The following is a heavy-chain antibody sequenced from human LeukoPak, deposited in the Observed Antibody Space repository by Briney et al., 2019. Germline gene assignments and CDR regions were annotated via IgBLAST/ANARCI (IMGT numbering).Heavy chain of an antibody. J-gene: IGHJ4*02. CDR2: ISYDGSNK. Sequence: GGSLRLSCAASGFTFSSYAMHWVRQAPGKGLEWVAVISYDGSNKYYADSVKGRFTISRDNSKDTLYLQMNSLRAEDTAVYYCAREYSPTYFDYWGQGTLVTVSS. CDR1: GFTFSSYA. CDR3: AREYSPTYFDY. V-gene: IGHV3-30-3*01. D-gene: IGHD5-18*01.